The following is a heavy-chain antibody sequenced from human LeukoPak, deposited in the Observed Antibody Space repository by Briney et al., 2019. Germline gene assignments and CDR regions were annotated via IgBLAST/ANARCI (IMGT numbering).Heavy chain of an antibody. D-gene: IGHD4-23*01. Sequence: GGSLRLSCAASGFTFSRYWMHWVRQAPGKGLVWVSHINSDRSSTNYADSVKGRFTISRDNAKNTLFLQMNSLRAEDTAVYYCARDGGNSEFDYWGQGMLVTVSS. J-gene: IGHJ4*02. CDR2: INSDRSST. V-gene: IGHV3-74*01. CDR3: ARDGGNSEFDY. CDR1: GFTFSRYW.